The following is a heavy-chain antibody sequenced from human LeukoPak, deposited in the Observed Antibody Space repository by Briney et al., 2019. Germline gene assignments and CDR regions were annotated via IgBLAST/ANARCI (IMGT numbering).Heavy chain of an antibody. J-gene: IGHJ4*02. V-gene: IGHV4-59*12. CDR3: ARDQRYSSS. CDR1: GGSISSYY. Sequence: SETLSLTCTVSGGSISSYYWSWIRQPPGKGLEWIGYIYYSGSTNYNPSLKSRVTISVDKSKNQFSLKLTSVTAADTAVYYCARDQRYSSSWGQGTLVTVSS. D-gene: IGHD6-13*01. CDR2: IYYSGST.